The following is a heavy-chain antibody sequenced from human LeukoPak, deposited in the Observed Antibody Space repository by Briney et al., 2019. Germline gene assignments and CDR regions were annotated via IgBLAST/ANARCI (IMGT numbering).Heavy chain of an antibody. CDR2: IYYSGST. CDR3: ARASSGWYNVYYFDY. V-gene: IGHV4-59*01. Sequence: SETLSLTCTVSGGSISSYYWSWIRQPPGKGLEWIGYIYYSGSTNYNPSLKSRVTISVDTSKNQFSLKLSSATAADTAVYYCARASSGWYNVYYFDYWGQGTLVTVSS. D-gene: IGHD6-19*01. CDR1: GGSISSYY. J-gene: IGHJ4*02.